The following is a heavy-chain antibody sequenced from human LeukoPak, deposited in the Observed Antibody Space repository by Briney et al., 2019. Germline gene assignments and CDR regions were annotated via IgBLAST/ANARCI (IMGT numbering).Heavy chain of an antibody. V-gene: IGHV1-2*02. CDR1: GYTFTGYY. CDR2: INPNSGGT. J-gene: IGHJ4*02. Sequence: ASVKVSCKASGYTFTGYYMHWVRQAPGQGLEWMGWINPNSGGTNYAQKFQGRVTMTRDTSISTAYMELSRLRSDDTAVYYCARTTRTYDILTGWGPQFDYWGQGTLVTVSS. D-gene: IGHD3-9*01. CDR3: ARTTRTYDILTGWGPQFDY.